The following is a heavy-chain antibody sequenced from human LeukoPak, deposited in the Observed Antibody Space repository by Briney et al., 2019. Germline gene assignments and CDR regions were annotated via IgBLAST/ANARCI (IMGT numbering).Heavy chain of an antibody. J-gene: IGHJ4*02. CDR3: ARGDSSWDYFDY. CDR1: GFTFSNYA. Sequence: GGSLRLSCAASGFTFSNYAMHWVRQAPGKGLEWVAVISYDGSNKYYADSVKGRFTISRDNSKNTLYLQMNSLRTEDAAVYYCARGDSSWDYFDYWGQGTLVTVSS. D-gene: IGHD6-13*01. CDR2: ISYDGSNK. V-gene: IGHV3-30-3*01.